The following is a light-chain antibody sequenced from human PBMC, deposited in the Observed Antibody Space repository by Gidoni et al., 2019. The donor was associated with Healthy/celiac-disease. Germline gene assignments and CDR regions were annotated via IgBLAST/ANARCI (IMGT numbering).Light chain of an antibody. CDR3: QQYGSSPPT. Sequence: EIVLTQSPGTLSLSPGARATLSCRASQSVSSSYLAWYQQKPGQAPRLLIYGASSRATGIPDRFSGSGSGTDFTLTISRLEPEDFAVYYCQQYGSSPPTFGPXTKVDIK. CDR2: GAS. J-gene: IGKJ3*01. CDR1: QSVSSSY. V-gene: IGKV3-20*01.